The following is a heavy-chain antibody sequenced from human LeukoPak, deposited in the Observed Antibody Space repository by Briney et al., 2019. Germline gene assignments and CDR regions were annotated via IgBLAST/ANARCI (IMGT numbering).Heavy chain of an antibody. D-gene: IGHD3-22*01. Sequence: GGSLRLSCAASGFTFSGSAMHWVGQASGKGLEGVGRIRSTANNYATAYAAWLKGSLTIPRDDSKNKSYLKINSLETEERAVYYCTSRGDEHYDSSGGAFWGQGTLVTVYS. CDR2: IRSTANNYAT. CDR3: TSRGDEHYDSSGGAF. J-gene: IGHJ1*01. CDR1: GFTFSGSA. V-gene: IGHV3-73*01.